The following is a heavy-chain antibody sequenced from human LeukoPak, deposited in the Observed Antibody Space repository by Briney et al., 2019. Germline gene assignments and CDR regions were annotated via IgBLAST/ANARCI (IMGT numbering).Heavy chain of an antibody. D-gene: IGHD6-13*01. CDR2: LYSGGPT. V-gene: IGHV3-66*02. Sequence: GGSLRLSCAASGFTVSRTYMSWVRQAPGKGLEWVSVLYSGGPTYYADSVKGRFTISRDNSKNTVYLQMNSLRAEDTAVYYCARDSNYDYWGQGTLVTVSS. CDR1: GFTVSRTY. CDR3: ARDSNYDY. J-gene: IGHJ4*02.